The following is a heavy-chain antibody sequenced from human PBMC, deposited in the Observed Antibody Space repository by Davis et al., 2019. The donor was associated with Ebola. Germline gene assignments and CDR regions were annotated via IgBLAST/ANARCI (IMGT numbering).Heavy chain of an antibody. CDR1: GYTFTSYY. D-gene: IGHD5-18*01. V-gene: IGHV1-18*04. CDR2: ISAYNGNT. CDR3: ARDEGRYSYGRWFDP. J-gene: IGHJ5*02. Sequence: ASVKVSCKASGYTFTSYYMHWVRQAPGQGLEWMGWISAYNGNTNYAQKLQGRVTMTTDTSTSTAYMELRSLRSDDTAVYYCARDEGRYSYGRWFDPWGQGTLVTVSS.